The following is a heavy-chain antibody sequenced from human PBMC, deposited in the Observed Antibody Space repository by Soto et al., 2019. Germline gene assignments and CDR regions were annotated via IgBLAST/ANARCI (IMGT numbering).Heavy chain of an antibody. CDR1: GGSISSSNW. J-gene: IGHJ5*02. Sequence: SETLSLTCAVSGGSISSSNWWSWVRQPPGKGLEWIGEIYHSGSTNYNPSLKSRVAISVDKSKNQFSLKLSSVTAADTAVYYCARTIVVVPAAKDNWFDPWGQGTLVTVSS. D-gene: IGHD2-2*01. CDR3: ARTIVVVPAAKDNWFDP. CDR2: IYHSGST. V-gene: IGHV4-4*02.